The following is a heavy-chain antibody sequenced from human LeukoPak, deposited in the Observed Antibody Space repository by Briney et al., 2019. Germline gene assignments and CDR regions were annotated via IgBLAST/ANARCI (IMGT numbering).Heavy chain of an antibody. Sequence: PGGSLRLSCAASGFTFSSYGMHWVRQAPGKGLEWVAVISYDGSNKYYADSVKGRFTISRDNSKNTLYLQMNSLRVEDTAVYYCAKDMWATQTPGYWGQGTLVTVSS. J-gene: IGHJ4*02. CDR1: GFTFSSYG. V-gene: IGHV3-30*18. CDR2: ISYDGSNK. CDR3: AKDMWATQTPGY. D-gene: IGHD1-26*01.